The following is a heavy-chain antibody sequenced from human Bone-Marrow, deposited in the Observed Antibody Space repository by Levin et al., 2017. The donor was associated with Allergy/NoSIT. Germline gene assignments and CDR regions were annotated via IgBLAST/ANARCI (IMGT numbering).Heavy chain of an antibody. D-gene: IGHD3-3*01. J-gene: IGHJ6*02. CDR2: ISWDGGST. V-gene: IGHV3-43D*03. CDR1: GFTFDDYA. CDR3: AKGEEWLFHVWYYYGMDV. Sequence: GGSLRLSCAASGFTFDDYATHWVRQAPGKGLEWVSLISWDGGSTYYADSVKGRFTISRDNSKNSLYLQMNSLRAEDTALYYCAKGEEWLFHVWYYYGMDVWGQGTTVTVSS.